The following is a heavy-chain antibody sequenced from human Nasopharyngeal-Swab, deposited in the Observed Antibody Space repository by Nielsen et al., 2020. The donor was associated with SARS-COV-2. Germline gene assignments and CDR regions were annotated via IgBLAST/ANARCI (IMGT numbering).Heavy chain of an antibody. CDR1: GGSFSGYY. Sequence: SETLSLTCAVYGGSFSGYYWSWIRQPPGKGLAWIGEINHSGSTNYNPSLKSRVTISVDTSKNQFSLKLSSVTAADTAVYYCARGLVVPAAMRDYYYYYGMDVWGQGTTVTVSS. V-gene: IGHV4-34*01. CDR3: ARGLVVPAAMRDYYYYYGMDV. J-gene: IGHJ6*02. D-gene: IGHD2-2*01. CDR2: INHSGST.